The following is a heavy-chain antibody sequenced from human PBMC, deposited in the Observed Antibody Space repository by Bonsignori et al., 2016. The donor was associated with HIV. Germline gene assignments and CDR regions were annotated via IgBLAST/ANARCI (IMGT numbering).Heavy chain of an antibody. CDR3: ARGFYWSGHCLEV. D-gene: IGHD3-3*01. CDR2: MNPENGDT. V-gene: IGHV1-8*01. Sequence: WVRQAPGTRAWSGWGWMNPENGDTGYGQKFQGRVTMTRNTSISTAYMDLSSLTSHDTAVYYCARGFYWSGHCLEVWGKGTTVTVSS. J-gene: IGHJ6*04.